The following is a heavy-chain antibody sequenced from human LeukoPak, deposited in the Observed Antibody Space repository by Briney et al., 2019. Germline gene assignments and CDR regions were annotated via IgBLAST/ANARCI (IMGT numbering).Heavy chain of an antibody. CDR3: ARHYYYDSSGQANRAGFDY. D-gene: IGHD3-22*01. V-gene: IGHV5-51*01. J-gene: IGHJ4*02. CDR2: IYPGDSDT. CDR1: GYSFTSYW. Sequence: KDGESLKISCKGSGYSFTSYWIGWVRQMPGKGLEWMGIIYPGDSDTRYSPSFQGQVTISADKSISTAYLQWSSLKASDTAMYYCARHYYYDSSGQANRAGFDYWGQGTLVTVSS.